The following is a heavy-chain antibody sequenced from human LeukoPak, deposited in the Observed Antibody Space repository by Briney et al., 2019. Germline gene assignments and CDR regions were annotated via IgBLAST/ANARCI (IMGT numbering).Heavy chain of an antibody. CDR3: ARARKLTIFGVVIRSDYYMDV. CDR1: GYTFTSYD. CDR2: TNPNSGNT. D-gene: IGHD3-3*01. J-gene: IGHJ6*03. Sequence: GASVTVSCKASGYTFTSYDINWVRQPTGQGLEWMGWTNPNSGNTGYAQKIQGRVTMTRNTSISTAYMELSSLRSEDTAVYYCARARKLTIFGVVIRSDYYMDVWGKGTTVTVSS. V-gene: IGHV1-8*01.